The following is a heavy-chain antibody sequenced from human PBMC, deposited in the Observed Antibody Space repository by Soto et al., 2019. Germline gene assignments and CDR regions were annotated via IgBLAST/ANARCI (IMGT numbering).Heavy chain of an antibody. Sequence: SETLSLTCTVSGGSISSSSYYWGWIRQPPGEGLEWIGFISYSGTTSYSPSLKSRLAISLDTSKNQFSLSLTSVTAADTAVYYCARGRGYSYGLDPWGQGTLVTVSS. CDR1: GGSISSSSYY. V-gene: IGHV4-30-4*08. D-gene: IGHD5-12*01. J-gene: IGHJ5*02. CDR2: ISYSGTT. CDR3: ARGRGYSYGLDP.